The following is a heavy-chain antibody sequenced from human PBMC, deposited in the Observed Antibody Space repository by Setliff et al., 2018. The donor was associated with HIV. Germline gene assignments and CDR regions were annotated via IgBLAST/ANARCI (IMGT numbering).Heavy chain of an antibody. D-gene: IGHD6-19*01. J-gene: IGHJ6*03. Sequence: SETLSLTCAVYGASFSDYYWSWIRQPPGKGLEWIGEIFHSGSTTYNPSLKSRVTISVDMSKNQFSLNLSSVTAADTAVYYCAKGVAGLQYYYYYMDVWGKGTTVTVSS. V-gene: IGHV4-34*01. CDR3: AKGVAGLQYYYYYMDV. CDR2: IFHSGST. CDR1: GASFSDYY.